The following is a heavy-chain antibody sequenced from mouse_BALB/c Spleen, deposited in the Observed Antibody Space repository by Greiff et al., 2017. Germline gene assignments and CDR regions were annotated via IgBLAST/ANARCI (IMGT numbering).Heavy chain of an antibody. CDR1: GFTFSSYA. D-gene: IGHD1-1*01. V-gene: IGHV5-6-5*01. J-gene: IGHJ2*01. CDR2: ISSGGST. Sequence: EVMLVESGGGLVKPGGSLKLSCAASGFTFSSYAMSWVRQTPEKRLEWVASISSGGSTYYPDSVKGRFTISRDNARNILYLQMSSLRSEDTAMYYCARGQVVADYFDYWGQGTTLTVSS. CDR3: ARGQVVADYFDY.